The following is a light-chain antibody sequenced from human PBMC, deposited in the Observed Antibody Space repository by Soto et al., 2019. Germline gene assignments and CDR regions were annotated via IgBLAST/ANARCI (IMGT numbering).Light chain of an antibody. CDR1: QSVTTSN. J-gene: IGKJ4*01. CDR2: GAS. Sequence: EIVLTQSPGTLSLSPGERATLSCRASQSVTTSNLAWYQQRPGQAPRRLIYGASNRATGVPDRFSGSGSATDFTLTISRLEPEDFTVYFCQQYGSAPLTFGGGPRWIS. CDR3: QQYGSAPLT. V-gene: IGKV3-20*01.